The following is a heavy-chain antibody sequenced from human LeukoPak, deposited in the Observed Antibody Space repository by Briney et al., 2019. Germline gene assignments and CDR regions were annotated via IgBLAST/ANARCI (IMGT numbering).Heavy chain of an antibody. J-gene: IGHJ6*02. CDR2: FYSGDST. D-gene: IGHD3-3*01. CDR1: GFSVSSNY. CDR3: ARVRFVDYGMDV. Sequence: PGGSLRLSCAASGFSVSSNYMSWVRQAPGKGLEWVSVFYSGDSTYYADSVKGRFTISRDSSKNTLYLQMNSLRAEDTAVYYCARVRFVDYGMDVWGQGTTVTVSS. V-gene: IGHV3-53*01.